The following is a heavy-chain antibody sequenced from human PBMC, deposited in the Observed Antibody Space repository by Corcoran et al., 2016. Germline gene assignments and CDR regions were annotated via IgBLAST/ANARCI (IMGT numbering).Heavy chain of an antibody. CDR2: INPNSGGT. CDR3: ARGPLGYCSSTTCSSNWFDP. J-gene: IGHJ5*02. Sequence: QVQLVQSGAEVKKTGASVKVSCKASGYTFTGYYMHWVRQAPGQGLEWMGWINPNSGGTNYAQKFQGRVTMTRDTSISTAYMELNRLRSDDTAVYYCARGPLGYCSSTTCSSNWFDPWGEGTLVTVSS. CDR1: GYTFTGYY. D-gene: IGHD2-2*01. V-gene: IGHV1-2*02.